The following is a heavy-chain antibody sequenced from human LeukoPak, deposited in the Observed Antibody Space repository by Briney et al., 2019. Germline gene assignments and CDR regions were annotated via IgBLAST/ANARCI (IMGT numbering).Heavy chain of an antibody. CDR2: ISAYNGNT. V-gene: IGHV1-18*01. CDR3: ARDNYDILTGDGYYYGMDV. D-gene: IGHD3-9*01. J-gene: IGHJ6*02. Sequence: ASVKVSCKASGYTFTSYGISWVRQAPGQGLEWMGWISAYNGNTNYAQKLQGRVTMTRDTSTSTVYMELSSLRSEDTAVYYCARDNYDILTGDGYYYGMDVWGQGTTVTVSS. CDR1: GYTFTSYG.